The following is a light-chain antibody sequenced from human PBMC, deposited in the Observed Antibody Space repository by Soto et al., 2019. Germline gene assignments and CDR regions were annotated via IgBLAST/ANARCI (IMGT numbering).Light chain of an antibody. J-gene: IGLJ3*02. CDR2: EVS. CDR3: SSYTSSINPWV. CDR1: SSDVGGYNY. V-gene: IGLV2-14*01. Sequence: QSVLTQPASVSGSPGQSITISCTGTSSDVGGYNYVSWYQQHPGKAPKVMIYEVSNRPSGVSNRFSGSKSGNTASLTISGLQAEDEADYYCSSYTSSINPWVFGGGTKVTVL.